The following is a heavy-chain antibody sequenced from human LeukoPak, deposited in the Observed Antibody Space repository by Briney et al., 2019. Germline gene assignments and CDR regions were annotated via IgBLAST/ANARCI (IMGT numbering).Heavy chain of an antibody. CDR3: ASDWNSADY. CDR1: GFTFSSYS. J-gene: IGHJ4*02. V-gene: IGHV3-21*01. Sequence: GGSLRLSCAASGFTFSSYSMNWVRQAPGKGLEWVSSISSGSSYINYADSVKGRFTISRDNAKNSLYLQMNSLRAEDTAVYYCASDWNSADYWGQGTLVTVSS. D-gene: IGHD1-7*01. CDR2: ISSGSSYI.